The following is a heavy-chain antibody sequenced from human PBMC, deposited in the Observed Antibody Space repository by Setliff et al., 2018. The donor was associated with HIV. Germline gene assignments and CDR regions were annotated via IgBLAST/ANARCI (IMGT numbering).Heavy chain of an antibody. Sequence: ASVKVSCKASGYPFNAYYIHWVRQAPGQGLEWLGQIFPNTGATKVAPKFQCRVTMTRDSSLYTVYLDLRRLRSDDTALSYCARIAYTSGIDEGAVAYSFWCQGTLVTASS. CDR1: GYPFNAYY. CDR2: IFPNTGAT. V-gene: IGHV1-2*06. J-gene: IGHJ4*02. D-gene: IGHD3-16*01. CDR3: ARIAYTSGIDEGAVAYSF.